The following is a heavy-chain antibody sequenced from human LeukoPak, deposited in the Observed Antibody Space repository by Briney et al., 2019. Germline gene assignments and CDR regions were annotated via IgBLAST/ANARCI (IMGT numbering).Heavy chain of an antibody. CDR3: ARVSGYDWESFYDY. D-gene: IGHD5-12*01. Sequence: GGSLRLSCAASGFTFSSHGMSWVRQAPGKGLEWVSTISGSGDYTYYADSVKGRFTISRDNSKNTLFLQMNSLRAEDTAVYYCARVSGYDWESFYDYWGQGTLVTVSS. V-gene: IGHV3-23*01. J-gene: IGHJ4*02. CDR2: ISGSGDYT. CDR1: GFTFSSHG.